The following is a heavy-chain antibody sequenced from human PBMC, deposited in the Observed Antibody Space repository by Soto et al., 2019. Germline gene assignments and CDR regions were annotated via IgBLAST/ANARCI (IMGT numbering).Heavy chain of an antibody. CDR1: GGTFTSYG. D-gene: IGHD2-2*02. Sequence: QVQLVQSGAEVKKPGSSVKVSCKASGGTFTSYGISWVRQAPGQGLEWMGWISAYNGNTNYAQKLQGRVTMTTDTSTSTAYMELRSLRSDDTAVYYCARDHPYCSSTSCYTVNYYYGMDVWGQGTTVTVSS. V-gene: IGHV1-18*01. CDR2: ISAYNGNT. CDR3: ARDHPYCSSTSCYTVNYYYGMDV. J-gene: IGHJ6*02.